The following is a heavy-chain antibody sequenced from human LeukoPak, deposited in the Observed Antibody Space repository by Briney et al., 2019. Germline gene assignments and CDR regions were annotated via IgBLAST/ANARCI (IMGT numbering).Heavy chain of an antibody. V-gene: IGHV4-59*01. D-gene: IGHD6-19*01. CDR2: VYYNGNT. CDR3: ASKAGDYYYYGMDV. J-gene: IGHJ6*04. Sequence: SETLSLTCLVSGEPISSYYWSWIRQAPGRGPEYIGNVYYNGNTNYNPSLKSRVAISVDASKNQFSLKVDSVTTADTAVYYCASKAGDYYYYGMDVWGKGTTVTVSS. CDR1: GEPISSYY.